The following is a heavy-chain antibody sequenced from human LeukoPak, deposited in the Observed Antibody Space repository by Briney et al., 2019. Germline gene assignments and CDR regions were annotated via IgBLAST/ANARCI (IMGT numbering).Heavy chain of an antibody. CDR1: GGSFSGYY. Sequence: SETLSLTCAVYGGSFSGYYWSWIRQPPGKGLEWIGEINHSGSTNYNPSLKSRVTISVDTSKNQFSLKLGSVTAADTAVYYCARGLGNIVVVVAATHFDYWGQGTLVTVSS. V-gene: IGHV4-34*01. D-gene: IGHD2-15*01. J-gene: IGHJ4*02. CDR3: ARGLGNIVVVVAATHFDY. CDR2: INHSGST.